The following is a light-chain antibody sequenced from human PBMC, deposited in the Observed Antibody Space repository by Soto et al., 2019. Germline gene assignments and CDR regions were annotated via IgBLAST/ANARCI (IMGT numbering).Light chain of an antibody. V-gene: IGKV1-5*01. CDR2: DAS. CDR1: QSISNW. J-gene: IGKJ1*01. Sequence: DIQMTQSPSTLSASVGDRATITCRASQSISNWLAWYQQRPGKAPSLLIYDASTLESGVPSRFSGSGSGTEFTLTISSLQPDDFATYYCQQYQACWAFGQGTKVEVK. CDR3: QQYQACWA.